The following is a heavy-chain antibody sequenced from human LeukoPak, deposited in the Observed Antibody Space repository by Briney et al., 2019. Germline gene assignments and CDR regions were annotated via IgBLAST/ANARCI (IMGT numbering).Heavy chain of an antibody. V-gene: IGHV3-7*03. Sequence: PGGSLRLSCAASGFSFSRYWMSWVRQAPGKGLECVANINEDGSEKYYVDSVKGRFTISRDNAKNSLYLQMNSLRAEDTAVYYCARELITMVRGVIISAWFDPWGQGTLVTVSS. CDR2: INEDGSEK. CDR3: ARELITMVRGVIISAWFDP. CDR1: GFSFSRYW. D-gene: IGHD3-10*01. J-gene: IGHJ5*02.